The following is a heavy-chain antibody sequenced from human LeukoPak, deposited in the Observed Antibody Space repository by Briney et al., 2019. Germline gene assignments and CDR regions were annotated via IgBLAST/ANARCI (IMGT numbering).Heavy chain of an antibody. CDR1: GFTFDDYA. J-gene: IGHJ4*02. Sequence: GRSLRLSCAAAGFTFDDYAMHWVRQAPGKGLEWVSGISWNSGSIGYADSVKGRFTISRDNAKNSLYLQMNSLRAEDTALYYCAKGMELLWFGEFRDSFDYWGQGTLVTVSS. CDR2: ISWNSGSI. D-gene: IGHD3-10*01. CDR3: AKGMELLWFGEFRDSFDY. V-gene: IGHV3-9*01.